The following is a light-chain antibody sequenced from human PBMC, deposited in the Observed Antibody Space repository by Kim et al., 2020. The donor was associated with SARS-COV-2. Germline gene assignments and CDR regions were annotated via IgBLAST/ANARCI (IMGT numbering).Light chain of an antibody. CDR1: QSVDTMY. V-gene: IGKV3-20*01. CDR2: GAS. CDR3: QQYHDTPKT. J-gene: IGKJ1*01. Sequence: EIVLTQSPGTLSLPPGGRATLSCRASQSVDTMYVAWYQQRPGQAPRLLIYGASNRATGIADRLSGTGSGTDFTLTISRLEPEDFAVYYCQQYHDTPKTFGQETKVEIK.